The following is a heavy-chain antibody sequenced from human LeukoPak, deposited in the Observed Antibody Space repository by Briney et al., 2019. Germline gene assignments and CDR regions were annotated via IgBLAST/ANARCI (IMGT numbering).Heavy chain of an antibody. CDR2: IRSKAYGGTT. V-gene: IGHV3-49*03. CDR1: GFTFGDYA. CDR3: TRDFRIAYCGGDCYPPFDY. D-gene: IGHD2-21*02. J-gene: IGHJ4*02. Sequence: GGSLRLSCTASGFTFGDYAMSWSRQAPGKGLEWVGFIRSKAYGGTTESAASVKGRFTISRDDSKSIAYLQMNSLKTEDTAVYYCTRDFRIAYCGGDCYPPFDYWGQGTLVTVSS.